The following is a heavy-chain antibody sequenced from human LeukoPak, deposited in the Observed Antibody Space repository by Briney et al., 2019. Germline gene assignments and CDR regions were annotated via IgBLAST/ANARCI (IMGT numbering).Heavy chain of an antibody. D-gene: IGHD6-13*01. CDR2: MYYNGST. CDR1: GGSISSSTYY. J-gene: IGHJ5*02. CDR3: ARRPGEQQLNWFDP. Sequence: SETLSLTCTVSGGSISSSTYYWGWIRQPPGKGLEWIGSMYYNGSTYYNPSLKSRVTISVDTSKNQFSLKLSSVTAADTAVYYCARRPGEQQLNWFDPWGQGTLVTVSS. V-gene: IGHV4-39*01.